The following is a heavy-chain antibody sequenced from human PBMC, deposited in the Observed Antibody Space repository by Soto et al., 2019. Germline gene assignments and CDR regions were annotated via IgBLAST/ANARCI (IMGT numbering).Heavy chain of an antibody. CDR2: INEDGGAK. J-gene: IGHJ5*02. CDR3: ARAHPQGSSTYGYNWFDP. V-gene: IGHV3-7*03. Sequence: GGSLRLSCATSGFTFSITWMSWVRQAPGKGLEWVANINEDGGAKHYVDSVKGRVTMTRDTSISTAYMELSRLRSDDTAVYYCARAHPQGSSTYGYNWFDPWGQGTLVTVSS. D-gene: IGHD2-2*01. CDR1: GFTFSITW.